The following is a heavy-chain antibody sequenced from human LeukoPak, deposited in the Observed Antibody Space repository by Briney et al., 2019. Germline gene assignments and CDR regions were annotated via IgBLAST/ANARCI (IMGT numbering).Heavy chain of an antibody. D-gene: IGHD3-22*01. CDR1: GFTVSSNY. CDR3: ISSSGEKDPDY. Sequence: GGSLRLSCAASGFTVSSNYMSWVRQAPGKGLEWVSVIYSGGSTYYADSVKGRFTISRDNSKNTLYLQMNSLRAEDTAVYYCISSSGEKDPDYWGQGTLVTVSS. V-gene: IGHV3-66*02. J-gene: IGHJ4*02. CDR2: IYSGGST.